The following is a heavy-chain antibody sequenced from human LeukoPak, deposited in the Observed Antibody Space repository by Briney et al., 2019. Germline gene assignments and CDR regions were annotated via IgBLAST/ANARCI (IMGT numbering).Heavy chain of an antibody. Sequence: ASVKVSCKASGYTFTSYDINWVRQATVQGLEWMGWMNPNSGNTGYAQKVQGRVTMTRNTSISTAYMELSSLRSEDTAVYYCARMAYYYDSSGPIVIWGQGTMVTVSS. CDR3: ARMAYYYDSSGPIVI. J-gene: IGHJ3*02. V-gene: IGHV1-8*01. CDR2: MNPNSGNT. D-gene: IGHD3-22*01. CDR1: GYTFTSYD.